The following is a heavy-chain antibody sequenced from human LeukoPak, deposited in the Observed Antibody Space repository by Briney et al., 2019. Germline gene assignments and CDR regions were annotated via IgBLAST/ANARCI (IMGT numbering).Heavy chain of an antibody. Sequence: PGGSLRLSCAASGFTFTSYSMSWVRQAPGKELEWVSGTSDRGDYTYYADSVKGQFTISRDNSKNTLYLQMNSLRAEDTALYFCAKKAQYNGNYPLDYWGQGTLVTVSS. V-gene: IGHV3-23*01. CDR1: GFTFTSYS. J-gene: IGHJ4*02. CDR3: AKKAQYNGNYPLDY. CDR2: TSDRGDYT. D-gene: IGHD1-26*01.